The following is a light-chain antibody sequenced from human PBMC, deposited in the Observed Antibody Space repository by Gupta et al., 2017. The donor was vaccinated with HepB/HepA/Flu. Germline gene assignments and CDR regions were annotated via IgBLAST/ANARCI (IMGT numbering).Light chain of an antibody. V-gene: IGKV1-5*03. J-gene: IGKJ2*04. CDR1: QSISTW. CDR3: QRDHSYRCS. CDR2: KAS. Sequence: DIQMTQSPSTLSASVGDRVTITCRASQSISTWLAWYQQKPGKAPKLLIYKASSLETGVPSTFSGSASGTEFTFTINILHPDDFASYHCQRDHSYRCSFGQGTKLEI.